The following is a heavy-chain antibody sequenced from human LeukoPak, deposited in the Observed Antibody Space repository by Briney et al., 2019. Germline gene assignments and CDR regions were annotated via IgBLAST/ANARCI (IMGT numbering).Heavy chain of an antibody. CDR2: FSGSGGST. D-gene: IGHD3-22*01. J-gene: IGHJ4*02. CDR3: AKGSGGYYPASDY. V-gene: IGHV3-23*01. Sequence: PGGPRELSGAAPGLTLSNKPISGVRQAQGGGLGGVSAFSGSGGSTYYADSVKGRFTISRDNSKNTLYLQMNSLRAEDTAVYYCAKGSGGYYPASDYWGQGTLVTVSS. CDR1: GLTLSNKP.